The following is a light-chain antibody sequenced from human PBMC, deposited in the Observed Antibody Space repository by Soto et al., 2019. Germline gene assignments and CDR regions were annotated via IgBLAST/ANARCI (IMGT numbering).Light chain of an antibody. Sequence: IVLTQSPGTMSLSPGERATLSCRASQSVSSYLAWYQQKPGQAPRLLIYDASNRATGIPARFSGSGSGTDFTLTISSLEPEDFAVYYCQQRSNWPPITFGQGTRLEI. CDR3: QQRSNWPPIT. V-gene: IGKV3-11*01. J-gene: IGKJ5*01. CDR1: QSVSSY. CDR2: DAS.